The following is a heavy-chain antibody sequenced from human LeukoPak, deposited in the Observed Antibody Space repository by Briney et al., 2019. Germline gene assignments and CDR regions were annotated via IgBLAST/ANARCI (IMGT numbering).Heavy chain of an antibody. CDR3: ARDRDSGDYTAAPGDY. J-gene: IGHJ4*02. D-gene: IGHD4-17*01. CDR2: ISFDGRKK. CDR1: GFNFNNYV. Sequence: PGGSLRLSCAASGFNFNNYVMHWVRQAPGKGLEWVTEISFDGRKKTYVDSVKGRFTISRDSAKNSLYLQMNSLRDEDTAVYYCARDRDSGDYTAAPGDYWGQGTLVTVSS. V-gene: IGHV3-30*03.